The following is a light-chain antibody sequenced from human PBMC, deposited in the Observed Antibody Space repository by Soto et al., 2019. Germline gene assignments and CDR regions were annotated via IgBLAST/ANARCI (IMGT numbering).Light chain of an antibody. CDR2: EGS. J-gene: IGLJ3*02. CDR1: SSDVGNYNL. V-gene: IGLV2-23*01. Sequence: QSALTQPASVSGSPGQSITISCTGTSSDVGNYNLVSWYQQHPGKAPKLMIYEGSKRPSGVSNRFSGSKSGNTASLTVSGLQAEDEADYYCCSYAGSSTWVFGGGTQLTV. CDR3: CSYAGSSTWV.